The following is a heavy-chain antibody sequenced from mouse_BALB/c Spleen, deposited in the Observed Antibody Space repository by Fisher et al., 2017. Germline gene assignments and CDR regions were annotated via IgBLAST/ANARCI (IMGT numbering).Heavy chain of an antibody. V-gene: IGHV5-12*03. CDR3: ARRSTMISYFDV. J-gene: IGHJ1*01. Sequence: RLTISRDNAKNTLYLEMSSLRSEDTAMYYCARRSTMISYFDVWGAGTTVTVSS. D-gene: IGHD2-4*01.